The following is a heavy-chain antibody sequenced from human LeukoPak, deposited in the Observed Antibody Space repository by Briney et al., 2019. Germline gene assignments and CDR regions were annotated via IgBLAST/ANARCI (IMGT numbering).Heavy chain of an antibody. D-gene: IGHD3-3*01. CDR2: ISSSSSYI. V-gene: IGHV3-21*01. Sequence: GGSLRLSCAASGFTFSSYSMNWVRQAPGKGLEWVSSISSSSSYIYYADSVKGRFTISRDNAKNSLYLQMNSLRAEDTAVYYCARDGLRFLEWLSTVSYYFDYWGQGTLVTVSS. CDR3: ARDGLRFLEWLSTVSYYFDY. J-gene: IGHJ4*02. CDR1: GFTFSSYS.